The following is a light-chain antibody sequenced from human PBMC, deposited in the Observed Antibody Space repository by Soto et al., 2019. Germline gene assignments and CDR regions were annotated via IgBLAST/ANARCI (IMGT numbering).Light chain of an antibody. CDR3: QQYYSTPVG. CDR1: QSVLYSSNNKNY. J-gene: IGKJ1*01. CDR2: WAY. V-gene: IGKV4-1*01. Sequence: DIVMTQSPDSLAVSLGERATINCKSSQSVLYSSNNKNYLAWYQQKPGQPPKLLIYWAYTRESGVPDRFSGSGAGTDFTLTISSLQAEDVAVYDCQQYYSTPVGFGQGTKVEIK.